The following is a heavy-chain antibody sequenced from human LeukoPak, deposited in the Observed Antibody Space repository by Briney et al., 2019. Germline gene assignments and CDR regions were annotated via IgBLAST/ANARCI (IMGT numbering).Heavy chain of an antibody. Sequence: GASVKVSCKASGYTFTSYDINWVRQATGQGLEWMGWMNPNSGNTGYAQKFQGRVTMTRNTSISTAYMELSSLRSEDTAVYYCARGRYSDGKHYYYCGMDVWGQGTTGTVSS. CDR1: GYTFTSYD. J-gene: IGHJ6*02. D-gene: IGHD5-18*01. CDR2: MNPNSGNT. V-gene: IGHV1-8*01. CDR3: ARGRYSDGKHYYYCGMDV.